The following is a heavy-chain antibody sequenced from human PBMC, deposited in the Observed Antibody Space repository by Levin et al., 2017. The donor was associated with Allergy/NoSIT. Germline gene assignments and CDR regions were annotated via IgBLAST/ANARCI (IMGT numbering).Heavy chain of an antibody. CDR3: ARDSKTINYDILTGQNHFDY. Sequence: GESLKISCKASGYTFTSYYMHWVRQAPGQGLEWMGIINPSGGSTSYAQKFQGRVTMTRDTSTSTVYMELNSLRSEDTAVYYCARDSKTINYDILTGQNHFDYWGQGTLVTVSS. CDR1: GYTFTSYY. CDR2: INPSGGST. J-gene: IGHJ4*02. V-gene: IGHV1-46*01. D-gene: IGHD3-9*01.